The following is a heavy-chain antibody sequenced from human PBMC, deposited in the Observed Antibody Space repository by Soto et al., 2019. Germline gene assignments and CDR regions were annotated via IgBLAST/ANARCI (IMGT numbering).Heavy chain of an antibody. J-gene: IGHJ5*02. CDR1: GFTFSSYG. D-gene: IGHD6-13*01. V-gene: IGHV3-33*01. CDR2: IWYDGSNK. Sequence: QVQLVESGGGVVQPGRSLRLSCAASGFTFSSYGMHWVRQAPGKGLEWVAVIWYDGSNKYYADSVKGRFTISRDNSKNTLYLQMNSLRAEDTAVYYCARDGPARGIAAAGSGWFDPWGQGTLVTVSS. CDR3: ARDGPARGIAAAGSGWFDP.